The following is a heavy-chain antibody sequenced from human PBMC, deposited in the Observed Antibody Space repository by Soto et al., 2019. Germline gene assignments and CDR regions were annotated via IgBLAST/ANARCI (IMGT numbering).Heavy chain of an antibody. CDR2: IDWDDSI. V-gene: IGHV2-70*17. Sequence: SGPTLVNPTQTLTLTCTFSGFSLSTSGMCVSWIRQPPGKALEWLARIDWDDSIFYNASLQTRLTISKDTSKNQVVLTMANVDPVDTATYYCARINRWATVTTADSWGQGTLVTVAS. CDR3: ARINRWATVTTADS. J-gene: IGHJ5*02. CDR1: GFSLSTSGMC. D-gene: IGHD4-17*01.